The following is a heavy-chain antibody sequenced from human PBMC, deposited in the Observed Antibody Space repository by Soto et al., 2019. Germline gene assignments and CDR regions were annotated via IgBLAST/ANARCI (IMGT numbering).Heavy chain of an antibody. CDR2: ISAYNGNT. CDR3: ARDLSPEQVAADGNWFDP. D-gene: IGHD2-15*01. V-gene: IGHV1-18*01. CDR1: GYTFTSYG. J-gene: IGHJ5*02. Sequence: QVQLVQSGAEVKKPGASVKVSCKASGYTFTSYGISWVRQAPGQGLEWMGWISAYNGNTNYAQKLQGRVTMTTDTSTSTAYMELRSLRSDDTAMYYCARDLSPEQVAADGNWFDPWGQGTLVTVSS.